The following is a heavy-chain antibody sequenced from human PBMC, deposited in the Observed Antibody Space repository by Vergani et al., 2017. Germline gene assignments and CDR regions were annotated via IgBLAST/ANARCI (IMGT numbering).Heavy chain of an antibody. V-gene: IGHV1-3*01. Sequence: QVQLVQSGAEVKKPGASVKVSCKASGYTFTSYAMHWVRQAPGQRLEWMGWINAGNGNTKYSQKLQGRVTITRDTSASTAYMERSSLRSEDTAVYYCASPGVVVAATWDYDAFDIWGQGTMVTVSS. CDR1: GYTFTSYA. D-gene: IGHD2-15*01. CDR2: INAGNGNT. CDR3: ASPGVVVAATWDYDAFDI. J-gene: IGHJ3*02.